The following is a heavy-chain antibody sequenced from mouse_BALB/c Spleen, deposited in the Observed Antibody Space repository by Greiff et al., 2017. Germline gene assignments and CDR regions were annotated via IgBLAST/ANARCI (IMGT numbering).Heavy chain of an antibody. CDR1: GFSLTSYG. V-gene: IGHV2-9*02. D-gene: IGHD1-1*01. CDR2: IWAGGST. J-gene: IGHJ4*01. Sequence: VQLVESGPGLVAPSQSLSITCTVSGFSLTSYGVHWVRQPPGKGLEWLGVIWAGGSTNYNSALMSRLSISKDNSKSQVFLKMNSLQTDDTAMYYCARGLRTVDAMDYWGQGTSVTVSS. CDR3: ARGLRTVDAMDY.